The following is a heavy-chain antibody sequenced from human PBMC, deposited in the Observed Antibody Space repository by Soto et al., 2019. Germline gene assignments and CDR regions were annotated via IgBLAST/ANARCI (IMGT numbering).Heavy chain of an antibody. D-gene: IGHD3-16*02. Sequence: ASVKVSCKASAYTFTSYGFSWVRQAPGQGLEWMGWITAYNGNTKYAQKLQGRVTMTIDTSTSTAYMELRSLRSDDTAVYYCAREGRNHRLSWGQGTLVTVSS. V-gene: IGHV1-18*01. J-gene: IGHJ5*02. CDR3: AREGRNHRLS. CDR2: ITAYNGNT. CDR1: AYTFTSYG.